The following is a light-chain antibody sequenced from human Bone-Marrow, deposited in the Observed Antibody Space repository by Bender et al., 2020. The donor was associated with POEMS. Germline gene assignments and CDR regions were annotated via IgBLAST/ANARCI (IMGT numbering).Light chain of an antibody. Sequence: QSALTQPASVSGSPGQSITISCTGTNSGVGSYNLVSWYQHHPGQAPRLIIYEGTKRPSGVSNRFSGSKSAYTASLTISGLQPEDEALYYCMSYTTISTYVFGTGTEVTVL. J-gene: IGLJ1*01. V-gene: IGLV2-14*02. CDR3: MSYTTISTYV. CDR1: NSGVGSYNL. CDR2: EGT.